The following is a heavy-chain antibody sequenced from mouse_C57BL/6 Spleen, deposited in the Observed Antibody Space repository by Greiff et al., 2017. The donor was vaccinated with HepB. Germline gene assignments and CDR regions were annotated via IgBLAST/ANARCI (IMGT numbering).Heavy chain of an antibody. D-gene: IGHD1-1*01. J-gene: IGHJ1*03. CDR1: GYTFTDYN. Sequence: EVQLQQSGPELVKPGASVKIPCKASGYTFTDYNMDWVKQSHGKSLEWIGDINPNNGGTIYNQKFKGKATLTVDKASSTAYMELRSLTSEDTAVYYCARETSSPKPRIYYRGYFDVWGTGTTVTVSS. CDR2: INPNNGGT. CDR3: ARETSSPKPRIYYRGYFDV. V-gene: IGHV1-18*01.